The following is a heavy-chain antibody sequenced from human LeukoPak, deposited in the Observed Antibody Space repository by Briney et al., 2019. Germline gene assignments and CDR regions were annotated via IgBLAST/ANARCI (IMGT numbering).Heavy chain of an antibody. CDR3: ARVVSGGNRSYCSSTSCSENIDY. CDR2: ISYDGSNK. CDR1: GFTFSSYA. V-gene: IGHV3-30-3*01. J-gene: IGHJ4*02. D-gene: IGHD2-2*01. Sequence: PGRSLRLSCAASGFTFSSYAMHWVRQAPGKGLEWVAVISYDGSNKYYADSVKGRFTISRDNSKNTLYLQMNSLRAEDTAVYYCARVVSGGNRSYCSSTSCSENIDYWGQGTLVTVSS.